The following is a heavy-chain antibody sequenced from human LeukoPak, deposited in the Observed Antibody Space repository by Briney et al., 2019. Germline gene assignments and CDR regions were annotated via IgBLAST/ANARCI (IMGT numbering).Heavy chain of an antibody. CDR1: GFTFSSYW. D-gene: IGHD1-1*01. Sequence: PGGSLRLSCAPPGFTFSSYWMTWVRQAPGKGLEWVGRIKSKTDGCTTDYAAPVKGRFTISRDDSKNTLYLQMNSLKTEDTAVYYCTTEGVNWNDGGHAFDIWGQGTMVTVSS. CDR2: IKSKTDGCTT. J-gene: IGHJ3*02. V-gene: IGHV3-15*01. CDR3: TTEGVNWNDGGHAFDI.